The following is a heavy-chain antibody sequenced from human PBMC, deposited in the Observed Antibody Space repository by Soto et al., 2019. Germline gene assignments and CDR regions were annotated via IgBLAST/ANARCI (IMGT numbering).Heavy chain of an antibody. Sequence: GESLKISCKGSGYNFATYWIGWVRQMPGKGLEWMGIIYPHDSDTRYSPSFQGQVTISADKSISTAYLQWSSLKASDTAIYYCARRLDNTLDFWGQGTLVTVAS. CDR2: IYPHDSDT. CDR3: ARRLDNTLDF. V-gene: IGHV5-51*01. J-gene: IGHJ4*02. CDR1: GYNFATYW. D-gene: IGHD1-20*01.